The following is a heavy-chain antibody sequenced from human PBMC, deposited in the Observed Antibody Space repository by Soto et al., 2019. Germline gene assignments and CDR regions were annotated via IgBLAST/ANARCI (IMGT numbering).Heavy chain of an antibody. J-gene: IGHJ4*02. Sequence: GSLRLSCAASGFTFSSYAMHWVRQAPGKGLEWVAVISYDGSNKYYADSVKGRFTISRDNSKNTLYLQMNSLRAEDTAVYYCARAEGSYFDYWGQGTLVTVSS. V-gene: IGHV3-30-3*01. CDR3: ARAEGSYFDY. CDR2: ISYDGSNK. CDR1: GFTFSSYA.